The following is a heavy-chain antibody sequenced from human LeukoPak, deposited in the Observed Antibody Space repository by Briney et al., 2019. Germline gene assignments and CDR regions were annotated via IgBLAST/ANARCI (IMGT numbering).Heavy chain of an antibody. J-gene: IGHJ4*02. V-gene: IGHV3-74*01. CDR3: ASPAVWGELSLRY. CDR2: INSDGSST. CDR1: GFTFSNYW. D-gene: IGHD3-16*02. Sequence: GGSLRLSCAASGFTFSNYWMLWVRQAPGKGLVCVSHINSDGSSTTYADSVKGRVTISRDNAKNTLYLQMNSLRAEDTAVYYCASPAVWGELSLRYWGQGTLVTVSS.